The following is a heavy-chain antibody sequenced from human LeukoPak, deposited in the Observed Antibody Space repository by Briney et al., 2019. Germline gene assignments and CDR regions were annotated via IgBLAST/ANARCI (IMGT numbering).Heavy chain of an antibody. D-gene: IGHD6-13*01. CDR1: GFTFSSYE. V-gene: IGHV3-48*03. CDR2: ISSSGSTI. J-gene: IGHJ4*02. Sequence: GGSLRLSCAASGFTFSSYEMNWVRQAPGKGLEWVSYISSSGSTIYYADSVKGRFTISRDNAKNSLYLQMNSLRAEDTAVYYCARSFLSIAAAATDYWGQGTLVTVSS. CDR3: ARSFLSIAAAATDY.